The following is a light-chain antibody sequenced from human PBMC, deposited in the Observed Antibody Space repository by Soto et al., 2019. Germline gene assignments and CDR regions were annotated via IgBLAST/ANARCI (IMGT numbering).Light chain of an antibody. J-gene: IGKJ1*01. CDR3: QHYGSSPWT. CDR2: RAS. V-gene: IGKV3-20*01. Sequence: EIVLTQSPGTLSLSPGERATLSCRASQSVGGNYLAWFQQKPGQAPRLLVYRASNRAAGIPDRFSGGGSGTDFTLTISSFEPEDFAVYYCQHYGSSPWTFGQGTEVEVK. CDR1: QSVGGNY.